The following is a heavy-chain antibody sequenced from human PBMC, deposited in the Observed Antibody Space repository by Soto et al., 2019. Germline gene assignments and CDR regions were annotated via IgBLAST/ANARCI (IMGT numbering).Heavy chain of an antibody. V-gene: IGHV3-23*01. Sequence: PGGSLRLSCAASGFTFSSYAMSWVRQAPGKGLEWVSAISGSGGSTYYADSVKGRFTISRDNSKNTLYLQMNSLRAEDTAVYYCAKESRPGLFLALSYYYGMDVWGQGTTVTVSS. CDR3: AKESRPGLFLALSYYYGMDV. J-gene: IGHJ6*02. CDR1: GFTFSSYA. D-gene: IGHD3-3*01. CDR2: ISGSGGST.